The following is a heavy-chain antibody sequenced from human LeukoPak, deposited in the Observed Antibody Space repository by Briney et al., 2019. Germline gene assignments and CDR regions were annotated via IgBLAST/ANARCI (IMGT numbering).Heavy chain of an antibody. CDR2: ISSSGSYM. V-gene: IGHV3-21*01. CDR1: GFIFSTYG. Sequence: GSLRLSCAASGFIFSTYGMNWVRQAPGKGLEWVSSISSSGSYMYYADSVKGRFTISRDNAKNSLYLQMNSLRAEDTAVYYCARDSYYSNSSGYLYWGQGSLVTVSS. D-gene: IGHD3-22*01. J-gene: IGHJ4*02. CDR3: ARDSYYSNSSGYLY.